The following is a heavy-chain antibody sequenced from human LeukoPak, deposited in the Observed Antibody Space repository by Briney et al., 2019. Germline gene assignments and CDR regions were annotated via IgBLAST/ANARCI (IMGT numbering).Heavy chain of an antibody. CDR3: AKVVVAKRFDY. Sequence: GGSLRLSCAASGFPFSSHAMSWVRQATGKGLEWVSAISGSGGSTYYADSVKGRFNISRDNSKNTLYLQRNSLRAEDTAVYFCAKVVVAKRFDYWGQGTLVTVSS. J-gene: IGHJ4*02. CDR2: ISGSGGST. CDR1: GFPFSSHA. V-gene: IGHV3-23*01. D-gene: IGHD2-15*01.